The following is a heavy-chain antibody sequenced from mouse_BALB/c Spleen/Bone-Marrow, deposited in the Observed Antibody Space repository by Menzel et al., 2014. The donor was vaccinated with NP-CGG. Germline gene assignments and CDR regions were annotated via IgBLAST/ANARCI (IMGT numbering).Heavy chain of an antibody. V-gene: IGHV2-9*02. CDR1: GFSLTSYG. Sequence: VMLVESGPGLVAPSQSLSITCTVSGFSLTSYGVHWVRPPPGKGLEWLGVIWAGGSTNYNSALMSRLSISKGNSKSQVFLKMNSLQTDDTAMYYCARDGVYGSHYYAMDYWGQGTSVTVSS. D-gene: IGHD1-1*02. CDR2: IWAGGST. CDR3: ARDGVYGSHYYAMDY. J-gene: IGHJ4*01.